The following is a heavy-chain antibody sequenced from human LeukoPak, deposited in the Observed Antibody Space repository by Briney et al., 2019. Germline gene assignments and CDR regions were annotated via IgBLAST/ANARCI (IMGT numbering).Heavy chain of an antibody. D-gene: IGHD6-19*01. J-gene: IGHJ4*02. Sequence: PPETLSLTSAVYGGSFSGDYWSCIRQPPGEGREWSGEINHSGSTNYNPSLKSRVTISVNTSKNQFSLKLSSVTAADTAVYYCARRSGWYPLGYWGQGTLVTVSS. CDR2: INHSGST. V-gene: IGHV4-34*01. CDR3: ARRSGWYPLGY. CDR1: GGSFSGDY.